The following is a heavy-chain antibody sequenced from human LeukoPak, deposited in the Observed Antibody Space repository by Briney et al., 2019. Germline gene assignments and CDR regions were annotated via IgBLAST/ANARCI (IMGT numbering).Heavy chain of an antibody. J-gene: IGHJ4*02. V-gene: IGHV4-59*01. CDR2: IYYSGST. CDR3: AREGGSGWYFDY. CDR1: GGPISSYY. D-gene: IGHD6-19*01. Sequence: PSETLSLTCTVSGGPISSYYWSWIRQPPGKGLEWIGYIYYSGSTNYNPSLKSRVTISVDTSKNQFSLKLSSVTAADTAVYYCAREGGSGWYFDYWGQGTLVTVSS.